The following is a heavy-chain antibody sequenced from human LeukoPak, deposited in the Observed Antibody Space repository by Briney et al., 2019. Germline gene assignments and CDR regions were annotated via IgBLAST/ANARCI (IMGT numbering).Heavy chain of an antibody. V-gene: IGHV3-30*18. D-gene: IGHD2-2*01. CDR1: GFTFSSYG. CDR2: ISYDGSNK. CDR3: AKDLAVPAARGYYYYGMDV. J-gene: IGHJ6*02. Sequence: PGGSLRLSCAASGFTFSSYGMHWVRQAPGKGLEWVVVISYDGSNKYYADSVKGRFTISRDNSKNTLYLQMNSLRAEDTAVYHCAKDLAVPAARGYYYYGMDVWGQGTTVTVSS.